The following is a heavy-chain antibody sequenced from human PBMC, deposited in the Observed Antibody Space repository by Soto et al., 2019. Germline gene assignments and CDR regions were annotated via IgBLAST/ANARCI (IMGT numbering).Heavy chain of an antibody. D-gene: IGHD1-1*01. CDR2: ISTSGSYT. CDR3: ARDLEDDH. V-gene: IGHV3-21*01. CDR1: GFTFSRSS. J-gene: IGHJ4*02. Sequence: EVQLVESGGGLVKPGGSLRLSCAASGFTFSRSSMNWVRQTPGKGLEWVSSISTSGSYTYYADSVKGRFTISRDNAEKSLYLQMDSLRAEDTAVYYCARDLEDDHWGQGTLVTVSS.